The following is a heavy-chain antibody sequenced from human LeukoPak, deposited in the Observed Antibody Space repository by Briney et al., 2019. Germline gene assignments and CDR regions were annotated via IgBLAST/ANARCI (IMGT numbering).Heavy chain of an antibody. J-gene: IGHJ6*04. CDR1: GVSFSSGGYY. CDR3: ARDKPGLGMDV. Sequence: PSQTLSLTCAVSGVSFSSGGYYWSWIRQPPGKGLVSRGYIYYSGSTYYNPSLKSRVTISVDTSKTPNSLKLSSVTAADTAVYYCARDKPGLGMDVWGKGPTVTVSS. CDR2: IYYSGST. V-gene: IGHV4-30-4*01.